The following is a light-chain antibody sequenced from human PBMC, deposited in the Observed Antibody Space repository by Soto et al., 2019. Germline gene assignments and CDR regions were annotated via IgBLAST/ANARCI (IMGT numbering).Light chain of an antibody. Sequence: QSALTQPASVSGSPGQSIAISCTGTSSDISSYNYVSWYQQHPGKAPKLMIHEVSNRPSGVSDRFSGSKSGNTASLTISGLQADDEADYYCSSHTTYSTRVFGTGTKVTVL. V-gene: IGLV2-14*01. CDR2: EVS. J-gene: IGLJ1*01. CDR1: SSDISSYNY. CDR3: SSHTTYSTRV.